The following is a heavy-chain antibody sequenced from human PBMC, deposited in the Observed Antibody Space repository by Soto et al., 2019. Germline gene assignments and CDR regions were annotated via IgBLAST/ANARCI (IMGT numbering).Heavy chain of an antibody. V-gene: IGHV4-59*01. D-gene: IGHD5-12*01. Sequence: SETLSLTCTVSGGSITSYYWNWIRQPPGKGLEWLGYIYYSGSTNYNPSIKSRVSLSVDTSKNQFSLKVYSVTAADTAVYYCARDRDGYNYFDYWGQGTLVTVSS. CDR3: ARDRDGYNYFDY. CDR2: IYYSGST. J-gene: IGHJ4*02. CDR1: GGSITSYY.